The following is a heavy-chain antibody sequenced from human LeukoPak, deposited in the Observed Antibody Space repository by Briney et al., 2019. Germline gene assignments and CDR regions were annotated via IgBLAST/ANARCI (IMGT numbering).Heavy chain of an antibody. CDR1: GVSINNW. Sequence: SETLSLTCAVSGVSINNWWTWVRQPPGKGLEWIGEISHDGYTNYNPSLKSRVTISVDTSKNQFSLKLSSVTAADTAVYYCARRDFYSSGSNHWGQGTLVTVSS. J-gene: IGHJ4*02. CDR2: ISHDGYT. CDR3: ARRDFYSSGSNH. D-gene: IGHD3-10*01. V-gene: IGHV4-4*02.